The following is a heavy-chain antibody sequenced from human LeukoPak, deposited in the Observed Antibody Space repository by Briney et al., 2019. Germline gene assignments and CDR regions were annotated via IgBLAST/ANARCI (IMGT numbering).Heavy chain of an antibody. CDR2: ISSDGSRT. CDR3: ARETAVSGGIYFDY. J-gene: IGHJ4*02. CDR1: VFTFSSSW. V-gene: IGHV3-74*01. Sequence: GGSLSLSCAPSVFTFSSSWMHWVRQAPGKGVVWVSRISSDGSRTTYTDSVKARFNIPRDNAKNTLYLQMNGLRAEDTAVYYCARETAVSGGIYFDYWVQGTLVTVSS. D-gene: IGHD3-10*01.